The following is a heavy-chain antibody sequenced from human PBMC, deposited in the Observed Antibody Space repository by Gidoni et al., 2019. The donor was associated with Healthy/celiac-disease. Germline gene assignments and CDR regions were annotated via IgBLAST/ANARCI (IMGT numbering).Heavy chain of an antibody. Sequence: QITLKESGPTLVKPTQTLTLTCTFSGFSLSTSGVGVGWIRQPPGKALEWLALIYWLRKSKNQVVLTMTNMDPVDTATYYCAHRLVGKELFFDYWGQGTLVTVSS. D-gene: IGHD1-7*01. J-gene: IGHJ4*02. V-gene: IGHV2-5*05. CDR1: GFSLSTSGVG. CDR3: AHRLVGKELFFDY. CDR2: IYW.